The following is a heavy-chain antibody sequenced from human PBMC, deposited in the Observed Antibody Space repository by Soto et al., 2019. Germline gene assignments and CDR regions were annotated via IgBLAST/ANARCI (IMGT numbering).Heavy chain of an antibody. CDR1: GYTFTSYR. Sequence: QVQLVQSGPEVKKPGASVKVSCKTSGYTFTSYRISWVRQAPGQGLEWMGWISTSKGDTNYAQKFRGRVTMTTDTSTNTAYMELRSLSSDDTAVYYCATRSPAFDYWGQGTLVTVSS. CDR2: ISTSKGDT. CDR3: ATRSPAFDY. V-gene: IGHV1-18*01. J-gene: IGHJ4*02.